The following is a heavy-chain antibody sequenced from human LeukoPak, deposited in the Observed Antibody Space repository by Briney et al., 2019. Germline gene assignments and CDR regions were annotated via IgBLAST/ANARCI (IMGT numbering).Heavy chain of an antibody. D-gene: IGHD2-15*01. V-gene: IGHV5-51*01. Sequence: GESLKISCKTSGYIFTNYWIGWVRQMPGKGLEWMGIIYPDDSDTKYSPSFQGQVPISADKSISTAYLQWSSLKASDTAMYFCARLDGVVVAATLGYWGQGTPVTVSS. CDR1: GYIFTNYW. CDR2: IYPDDSDT. CDR3: ARLDGVVVAATLGY. J-gene: IGHJ4*02.